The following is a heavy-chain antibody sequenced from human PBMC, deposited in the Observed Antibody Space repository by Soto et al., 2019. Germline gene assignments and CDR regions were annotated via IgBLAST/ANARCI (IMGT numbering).Heavy chain of an antibody. CDR3: ARPWGRCSSTSCYNMDV. D-gene: IGHD2-2*02. Sequence: PGESLKISCKGSGYSFTSYWIGWVRQMPGKGLEWMGIIYPGDSDTRYSPSFQGQVTISADKSISTAYLQWSSLKASDTAMYYCARPWGRCSSTSCYNMDVWGKGTTVTVSS. CDR1: GYSFTSYW. J-gene: IGHJ6*03. CDR2: IYPGDSDT. V-gene: IGHV5-51*01.